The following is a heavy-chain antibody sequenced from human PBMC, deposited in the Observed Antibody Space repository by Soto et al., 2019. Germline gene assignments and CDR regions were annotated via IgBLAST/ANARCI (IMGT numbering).Heavy chain of an antibody. CDR1: GYTFTSYG. V-gene: IGHV1-18*01. D-gene: IGHD6-19*01. Sequence: QVQLVQSGAEVKKPAASVKVSCKASGYTFTSYGISWVRQAPGQGLEWMGWISAYNGNTNYPQKLQGRVTMTTDTATRTAYMGLRSLRSDATAVYYCARPEYSSGGPYYYYGMDVWGQGTTVTVSS. J-gene: IGHJ6*02. CDR3: ARPEYSSGGPYYYYGMDV. CDR2: ISAYNGNT.